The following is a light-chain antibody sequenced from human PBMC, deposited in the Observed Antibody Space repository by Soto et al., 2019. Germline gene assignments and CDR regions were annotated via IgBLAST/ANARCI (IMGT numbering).Light chain of an antibody. CDR2: KAS. CDR1: QNIGDW. Sequence: DIQMTQSPSTLSASVGDRVTIACRASQNIGDWLAWYQQKPGKAPNLLIYKASTLESGVPSRFSGSGSGTEFTLTISSLQPDDFATYYCQHYNSYSEAFGQGTKVDIK. CDR3: QHYNSYSEA. J-gene: IGKJ1*01. V-gene: IGKV1-5*03.